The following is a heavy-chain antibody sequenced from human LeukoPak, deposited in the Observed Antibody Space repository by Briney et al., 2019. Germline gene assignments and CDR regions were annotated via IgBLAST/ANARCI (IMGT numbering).Heavy chain of an antibody. J-gene: IGHJ5*02. CDR1: GGSISSYY. V-gene: IGHV4-4*07. CDR2: IYTSGST. CDR3: ARTVVVVAATIINWFDH. Sequence: SETLSLTCTVSGGSISSYYWSWIRQPAGKGLEWIGRIYTSGSTNYNPSLKSRVTISVDTSKNQFSLKLSSVTAADTAVYYCARTVVVVAATIINWFDHWGQGTLVTVSS. D-gene: IGHD2-15*01.